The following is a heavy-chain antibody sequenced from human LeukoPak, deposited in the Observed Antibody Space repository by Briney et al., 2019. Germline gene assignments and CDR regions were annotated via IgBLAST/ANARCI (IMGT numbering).Heavy chain of an antibody. CDR2: ISWNSGSI. D-gene: IGHD5-12*01. J-gene: IGHJ4*02. V-gene: IGHV3-9*01. CDR1: GFTFDDYD. CDR3: AKGGGYDTITPFDY. Sequence: PGGSLRLSCAASGFTFDDYDMHWVRHAPGKGLEWVSGISWNSGSIGYADSVKGRFTISRDNAKNSPYLQMNSLRAEDTALYYCAKGGGYDTITPFDYWGQGTLVTVSS.